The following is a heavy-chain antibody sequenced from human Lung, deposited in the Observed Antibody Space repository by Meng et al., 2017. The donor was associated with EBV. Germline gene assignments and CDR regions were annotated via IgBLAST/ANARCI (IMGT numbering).Heavy chain of an antibody. CDR2: MDYRGST. J-gene: IGHJ4*02. V-gene: IGHV4-30-4*08. Sequence: QVQLQESGPRLVKPSQTLSLTCAVYGGSFSGYYWSGIRQPPGKGLEWIGYMDYRGSTFYNPSLKSRVTISVDTSKNQFSLKLSSVTAADTAVYFCARGELLWDYWGQGTLVTASS. CDR3: ARGELLWDY. D-gene: IGHD2-2*01. CDR1: GGSFSGYY.